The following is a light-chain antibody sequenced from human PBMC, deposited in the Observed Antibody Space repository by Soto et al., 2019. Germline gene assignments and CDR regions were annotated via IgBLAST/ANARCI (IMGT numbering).Light chain of an antibody. CDR2: DAS. J-gene: IGKJ5*01. CDR1: QSVSSY. CDR3: QQRSNWPPLIT. V-gene: IGKV3-11*01. Sequence: EIVLTQSPATLSLSPGERDTLSCRAGQSVSSYLAWYQQKPGQAPRLLIYDASNRATGIPARFSGSGSGTDFTLTISSLEPEDFAVYYCQQRSNWPPLITFGQGTRLEIK.